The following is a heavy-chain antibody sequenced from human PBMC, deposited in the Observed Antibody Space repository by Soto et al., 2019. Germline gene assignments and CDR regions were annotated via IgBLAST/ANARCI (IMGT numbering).Heavy chain of an antibody. CDR2: IYSSGST. D-gene: IGHD3-10*01. Sequence: SETLSLTCTVSGDSISGYYWSWIRQPPGKRPEWLGCIYSSGSTKYNPSLKSRVTLSVDTSKNQFSLKLSSVTAADTAVYYCAGTMVRGVIISHYYFDYWGQGPLVTVSS. V-gene: IGHV4-59*12. CDR3: AGTMVRGVIISHYYFDY. J-gene: IGHJ4*02. CDR1: GDSISGYY.